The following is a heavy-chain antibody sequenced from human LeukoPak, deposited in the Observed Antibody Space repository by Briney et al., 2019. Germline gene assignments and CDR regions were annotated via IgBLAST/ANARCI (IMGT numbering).Heavy chain of an antibody. Sequence: SETPSLTCAVSGYSISSGYYWGWVRQPPGKGLEWIGTIYHSESTYYNPSLKSRVTISVDTSKNQFSLKLSSVTAADTAVYYCAREDYNGNWFDPWGQGTLVTVSS. CDR3: AREDYNGNWFDP. J-gene: IGHJ5*02. CDR2: IYHSEST. CDR1: GYSISSGYY. D-gene: IGHD4-11*01. V-gene: IGHV4-38-2*02.